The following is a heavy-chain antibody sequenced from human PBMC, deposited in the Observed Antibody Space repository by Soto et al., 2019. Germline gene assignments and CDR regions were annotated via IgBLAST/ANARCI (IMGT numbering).Heavy chain of an antibody. V-gene: IGHV1-2*02. CDR2: INPQSGGT. J-gene: IGHJ3*01. CDR3: ARDTVRPPAGVDSFDL. D-gene: IGHD4-4*01. Sequence: ASVKVSCKASGYAFSDYYMHWVRQAPGQGLEWMGYINPQSGGTKYDQKFQDRVTMTRDTPKITVYMELRILTSKDTAVYYCARDTVRPPAGVDSFDLWGQGTLVTVSS. CDR1: GYAFSDYY.